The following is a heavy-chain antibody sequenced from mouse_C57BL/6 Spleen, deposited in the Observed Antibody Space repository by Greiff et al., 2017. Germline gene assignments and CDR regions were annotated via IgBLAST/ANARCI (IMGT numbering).Heavy chain of an antibody. D-gene: IGHD2-12*01. CDR3: ARRDDERAMDD. J-gene: IGHJ4*01. Sequence: EVQLQEPGGDLVKPGASLKLSCAASGFTFSSYGMSWVRQTPDKRLEWIATISSGSSYTYYPESVKGRFTLSRDNATNTLYLQMSSLKSEDTAMYYCARRDDERAMDDWGQGTSVTVAS. V-gene: IGHV5-6*01. CDR2: ISSGSSYT. CDR1: GFTFSSYG.